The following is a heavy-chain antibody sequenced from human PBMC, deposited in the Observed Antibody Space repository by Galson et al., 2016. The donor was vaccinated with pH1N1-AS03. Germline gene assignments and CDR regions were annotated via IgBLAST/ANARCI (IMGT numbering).Heavy chain of an antibody. CDR3: ARDLGELLGWFDP. D-gene: IGHD1-26*01. Sequence: ETLSLTCTVSGGSISGYYWSWIRQPPGKGLEWIGYIYYSGSTNYNPSLKRQVTISVDTSKNQFSLKLGSVTAADTAVYYCARDLGELLGWFDPWGQGTLVTVSS. CDR2: IYYSGST. CDR1: GGSISGYY. V-gene: IGHV4-59*01. J-gene: IGHJ5*02.